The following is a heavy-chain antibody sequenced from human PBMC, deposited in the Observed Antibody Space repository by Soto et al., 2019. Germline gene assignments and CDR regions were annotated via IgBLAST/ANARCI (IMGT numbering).Heavy chain of an antibody. CDR1: GGTFSSYA. D-gene: IGHD3-22*01. V-gene: IGHV1-69*01. CDR3: ARDWSEKEYDRSGPGRTFDY. J-gene: IGHJ4*02. CDR2: IIPIFGTA. Sequence: QVQLVQSGAEVKKPGSSVKVSCKASGGTFSSYAISWVRQAPGQGLEWMGGIIPIFGTANYAQKFQGRVTITAEESTSTAYMELRSLRSEETGVYYCARDWSEKEYDRSGPGRTFDYWGQGTLVTVCS.